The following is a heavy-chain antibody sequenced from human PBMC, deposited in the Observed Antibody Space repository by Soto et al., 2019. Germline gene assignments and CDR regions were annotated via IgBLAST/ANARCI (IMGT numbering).Heavy chain of an antibody. CDR3: ASRYIDGYSMYNWFDP. CDR1: GGTFSSYA. CDR2: IIPIFGTA. Sequence: SVKVSCKASGGTFSSYAISWVRQAPGQGLEWMGGIIPIFGTANYAQKFQGRVTITADKSTSTAYMELSSLRSEDTAVYYCASRYIDGYSMYNWFDPWGQGTLLTVSS. D-gene: IGHD4-4*01. V-gene: IGHV1-69*06. J-gene: IGHJ5*02.